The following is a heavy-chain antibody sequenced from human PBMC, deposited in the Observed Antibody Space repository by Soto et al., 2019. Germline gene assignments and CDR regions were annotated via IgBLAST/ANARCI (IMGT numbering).Heavy chain of an antibody. V-gene: IGHV1-2*02. CDR3: ARGGTYYYDSSGYPGSQYYGMDV. Sequence: VASVKVSCKASGYTFTGYYMHWVRQAPGQGLEWMGWINPNSGGTNYAQKFQGRVTMTRDTSISTAYMELSRLRSDDTAVYYCARGGTYYYDSSGYPGSQYYGMDVWGQGTTVTVSS. J-gene: IGHJ6*02. D-gene: IGHD3-22*01. CDR2: INPNSGGT. CDR1: GYTFTGYY.